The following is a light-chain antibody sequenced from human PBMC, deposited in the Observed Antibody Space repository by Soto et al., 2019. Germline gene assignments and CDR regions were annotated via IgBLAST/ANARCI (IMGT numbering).Light chain of an antibody. V-gene: IGLV2-14*03. Sequence: QSALTQPASVSGSPGQSITISCTGTSSDVGGYNYVSWYQHHPGKAPKLTIFDVSNRPSGVSNPFSGSKSGNTASLTISALQPEDEADYYCSSYTPSNTRQIVFGTGTKVTVL. CDR1: SSDVGGYNY. CDR2: DVS. J-gene: IGLJ1*01. CDR3: SSYTPSNTRQIV.